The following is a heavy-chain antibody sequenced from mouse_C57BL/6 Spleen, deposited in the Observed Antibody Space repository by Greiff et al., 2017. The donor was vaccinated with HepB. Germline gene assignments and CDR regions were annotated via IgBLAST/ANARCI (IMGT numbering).Heavy chain of an antibody. CDR2: IDPENGDT. D-gene: IGHD1-1*01. Sequence: EVHLVESGAELVRPGASVKLSCTASGFNIKDDYMHWVKQRPEQGLEWIGWIDPENGDTEYASKFQGKATITADTSSNTAYLQLSSLTSEDTAVYYCTTRVGAYWGQGTLVTVSA. J-gene: IGHJ3*01. CDR3: TTRVGAY. V-gene: IGHV14-4*01. CDR1: GFNIKDDY.